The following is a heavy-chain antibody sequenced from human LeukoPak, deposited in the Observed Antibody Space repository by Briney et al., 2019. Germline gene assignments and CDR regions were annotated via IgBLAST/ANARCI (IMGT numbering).Heavy chain of an antibody. Sequence: GRSLRLSCAASGFTFRAHAMSWVRQAPGKGLEWVSLISASGDTTYYADSVKGRFTISRDNSRNTLYLQMSSLRAEDTAVYYCALGYCSGGDCYAKPYYFDHWGQGTLVTVSS. CDR1: GFTFRAHA. D-gene: IGHD2-15*01. J-gene: IGHJ4*02. CDR2: ISASGDTT. V-gene: IGHV3-23*01. CDR3: ALGYCSGGDCYAKPYYFDH.